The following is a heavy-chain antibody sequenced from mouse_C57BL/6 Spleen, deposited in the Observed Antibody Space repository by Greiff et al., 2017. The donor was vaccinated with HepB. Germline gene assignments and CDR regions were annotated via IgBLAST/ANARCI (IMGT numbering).Heavy chain of an antibody. V-gene: IGHV1-53*01. D-gene: IGHD1-1*01. Sequence: QVQLKQPGTELVKPGASVKLSCKASGYTFTSYWMHWVKQRPGQGLEWIGNINPSNGGTNYNEKFKSKATLTVDKSSSTAYMQLSSLTSEDSAVYYCARGKYYYGSPNAMDYWGQGTSVTVSS. CDR1: GYTFTSYW. J-gene: IGHJ4*01. CDR3: ARGKYYYGSPNAMDY. CDR2: INPSNGGT.